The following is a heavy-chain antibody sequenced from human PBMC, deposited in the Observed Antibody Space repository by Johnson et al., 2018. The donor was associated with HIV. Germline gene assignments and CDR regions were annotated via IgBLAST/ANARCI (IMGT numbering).Heavy chain of an antibody. CDR3: ARDSAAAGLDAFDI. V-gene: IGHV3-7*01. CDR1: GFTFSNYW. CDR2: IKQDGSEK. Sequence: MQLVESGVGLVQPGGSLRLSCAASGFTFSNYWMSWVRQAPGKGLEWVANIKQDGSEKYYVDFVKGRFTISRDNAKNSLYLQMNSLRAEDTAVYYCARDSAAAGLDAFDIWGQGTMVTVSS. D-gene: IGHD6-13*01. J-gene: IGHJ3*02.